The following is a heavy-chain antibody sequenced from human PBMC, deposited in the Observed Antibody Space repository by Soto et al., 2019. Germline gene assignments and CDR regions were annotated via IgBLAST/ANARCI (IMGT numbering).Heavy chain of an antibody. CDR3: ARTDRDFYGLDV. Sequence: EVQLVESGGGLVQPGGSLRLSCEASGFSFRNYDMQWVRQGTGKGLERISGISAGGDLDYANSVEDRFTISRENAQNSFFLQMNSLRVGDTAVYYCARTDRDFYGLDVWGQGTTVIVSS. CDR1: GFSFRNYD. V-gene: IGHV3-13*05. J-gene: IGHJ6*02. CDR2: ISAGGDL.